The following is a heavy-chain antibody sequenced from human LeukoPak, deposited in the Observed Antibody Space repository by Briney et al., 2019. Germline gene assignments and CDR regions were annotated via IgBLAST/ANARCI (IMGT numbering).Heavy chain of an antibody. D-gene: IGHD3-22*01. Sequence: SRGPPRLSCAASGFTFSSYWMHWVGQAPWKGLVWVSRINSDGSSTSHADSVKGRFTISRDNAKNTLYLQMNSLRAEDTAVYYCARDHRLLLPDYWGLGTLVTVPS. CDR3: ARDHRLLLPDY. J-gene: IGHJ4*02. CDR2: INSDGSST. V-gene: IGHV3-74*01. CDR1: GFTFSSYW.